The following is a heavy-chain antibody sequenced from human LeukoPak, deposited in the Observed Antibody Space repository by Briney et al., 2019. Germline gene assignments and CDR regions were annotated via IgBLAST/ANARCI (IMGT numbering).Heavy chain of an antibody. CDR3: ATRGDILTGYPYYFDY. D-gene: IGHD3-9*01. CDR1: GFTFSSYA. CDR2: ISGSGGST. Sequence: PGGSLRLSCAASGFTFSSYAMSWVRQAPGKGLEWVSAISGSGGSTYYADSVKGRFTISRDNSKNTLYLQMNSLRAEDTAVYYCATRGDILTGYPYYFDYWGQGTLVTVSS. J-gene: IGHJ4*02. V-gene: IGHV3-23*01.